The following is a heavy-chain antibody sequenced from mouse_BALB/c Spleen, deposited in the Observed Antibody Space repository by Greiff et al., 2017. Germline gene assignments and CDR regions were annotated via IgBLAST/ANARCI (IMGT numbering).Heavy chain of an antibody. CDR2: ISDGGSYT. V-gene: IGHV5-4*02. Sequence: VQLQQSGGGLVKPGGSLKLSCAASGFTFSDYYMYWVRQTPEKRLEWVATISDGGSYTYYPDSVKGRFTISRDNAKNNLYLQMSSLKSEDTAMYYCARGITTVVADYWGQGTTLTVSS. J-gene: IGHJ2*01. CDR3: ARGITTVVADY. CDR1: GFTFSDYY. D-gene: IGHD1-1*01.